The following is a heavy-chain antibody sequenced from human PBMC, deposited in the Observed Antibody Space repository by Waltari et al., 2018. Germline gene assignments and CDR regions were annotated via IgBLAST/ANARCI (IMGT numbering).Heavy chain of an antibody. J-gene: IGHJ5*02. CDR2: INNSGST. Sequence: QVQRQQWGAGLLKPSENLPRTCAVYGGSFGGYYWSWTRLPPGKGLEWIGEINNSGSTNYNPSLKSRVTISVDTSKNQFSLKLSSVTAADTAVYYCARSGRSLFRFWFDPWGQGTLVTVSS. CDR1: GGSFGGYY. D-gene: IGHD3-10*01. CDR3: ARSGRSLFRFWFDP. V-gene: IGHV4-34*01.